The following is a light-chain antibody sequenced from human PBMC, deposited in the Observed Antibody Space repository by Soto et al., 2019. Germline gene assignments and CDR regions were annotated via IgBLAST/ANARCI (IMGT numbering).Light chain of an antibody. CDR1: SSIVGGYKD. J-gene: IGLJ1*01. Sequence: QSALTHPASVSGTPGQVSTIICPGTSSIVGGYKDVSLNQPHPGKSPTLPVYVVSNTPPGVCDRFCGSKAGNTTSLSISGLRAEDEAASYCGSSTTTSTDLFGGGTKGTV. CDR2: VVS. V-gene: IGLV2-14*03. CDR3: GSSTTTSTDL.